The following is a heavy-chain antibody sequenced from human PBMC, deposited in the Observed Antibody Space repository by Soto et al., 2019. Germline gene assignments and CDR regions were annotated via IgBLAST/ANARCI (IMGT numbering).Heavy chain of an antibody. J-gene: IGHJ4*02. V-gene: IGHV1-2*04. Sequence: GASVEVSCKASWYTFPGYYMAWVREAPGQGLEWMGLINPNSGGTNYAQKFQGWVTMTRDTSISTAYMELSRLRSDDTAVYYCAREGPSGSYYFDYWGQGTLVTVSS. CDR3: AREGPSGSYYFDY. CDR2: INPNSGGT. CDR1: WYTFPGYY. D-gene: IGHD1-26*01.